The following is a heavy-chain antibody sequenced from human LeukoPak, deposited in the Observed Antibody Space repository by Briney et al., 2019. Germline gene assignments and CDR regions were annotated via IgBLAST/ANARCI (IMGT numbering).Heavy chain of an antibody. D-gene: IGHD6-19*01. J-gene: IGHJ5*02. CDR2: IHHSGGT. V-gene: IGHV4-59*12. CDR3: ARATDDSSGWSGGFDP. Sequence: PLETLSLTCSVSGASINSYWWSWIRQPPGRGLEWIAYIHHSGGTNYNPSLKSRVTMSVDTSKNQFSLKLSSVTAADTAVYYCARATDDSSGWSGGFDPWGQGALVTVSS. CDR1: GASINSYW.